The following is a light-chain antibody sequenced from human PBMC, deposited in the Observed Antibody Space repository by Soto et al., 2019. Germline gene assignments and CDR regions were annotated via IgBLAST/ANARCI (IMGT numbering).Light chain of an antibody. V-gene: IGKV1-5*03. J-gene: IGKJ1*01. Sequence: DIQMTPSPSTLSGSVGDRVTITFRASQTISSWLAWYQQKPGKAPKLLIYKASTLKSGVPSRFSGSGSGTEFTLTISSLQPDDFATYYCQHYNSYSEAFGQGTKVAIK. CDR3: QHYNSYSEA. CDR2: KAS. CDR1: QTISSW.